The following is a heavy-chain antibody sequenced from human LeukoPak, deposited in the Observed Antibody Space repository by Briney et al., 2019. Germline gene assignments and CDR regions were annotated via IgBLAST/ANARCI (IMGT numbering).Heavy chain of an antibody. J-gene: IGHJ4*02. D-gene: IGHD6-19*01. Sequence: ASVKVSCKASGYTFTSNYIHWVRQAPGQGLEWMGMIYPRDGSTSYAQKFQGRVTVTRDTSTSTVHMELSGLRSEDTAVYYCAREPREQWLVTHNHFDYWGQGTLVTVSS. V-gene: IGHV1-46*01. CDR3: AREPREQWLVTHNHFDY. CDR1: GYTFTSNY. CDR2: IYPRDGST.